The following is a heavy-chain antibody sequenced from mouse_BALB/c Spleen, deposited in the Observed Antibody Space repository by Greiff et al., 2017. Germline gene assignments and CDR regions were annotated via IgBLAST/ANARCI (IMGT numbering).Heavy chain of an antibody. CDR2: IYPYNGGT. J-gene: IGHJ1*01. V-gene: IGHV1S29*02. Sequence: EVQRVESGPELVKPGASVKISCKASGYTFTDYNMHWVKQSHGKSLEWIGYIYPYNGGTGYNQKFKSKATLTVDNSSSTAYMELRSLTSEDSAVYYCAREDYGTQWNFDVWGAGTTVTVSS. CDR1: GYTFTDYN. CDR3: AREDYGTQWNFDV. D-gene: IGHD1-2*01.